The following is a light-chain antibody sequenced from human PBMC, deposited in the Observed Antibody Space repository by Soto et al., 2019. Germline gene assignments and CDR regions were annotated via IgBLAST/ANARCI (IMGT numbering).Light chain of an antibody. CDR2: LNSDGSH. J-gene: IGLJ3*02. V-gene: IGLV4-69*01. Sequence: QLVLTQSPSASASLGAPVKLTCTLSSGHSDNAIAWHQQQPEKGPRYLMKLNSDGSHTKGDGIPDRFSGSSSGAERYLTISSLQSEDEGDYYCQTWDTGPWVFGGGTKLTVL. CDR1: SGHSDNA. CDR3: QTWDTGPWV.